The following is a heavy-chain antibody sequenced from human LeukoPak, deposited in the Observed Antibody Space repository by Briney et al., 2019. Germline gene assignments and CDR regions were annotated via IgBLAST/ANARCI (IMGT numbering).Heavy chain of an antibody. D-gene: IGHD2-2*01. CDR3: AKEMVPAAMPGPPNDAFDI. J-gene: IGHJ3*02. Sequence: VGSLRLSCAASGFTFSSYAMSWVRQAPGKGLEWVSAISGSGGSTYYADSVKGRFTISRDNSKNTLYLQMNSLRAEDTAVYYCAKEMVPAAMPGPPNDAFDIWGQGTMVTVSS. V-gene: IGHV3-23*01. CDR1: GFTFSSYA. CDR2: ISGSGGST.